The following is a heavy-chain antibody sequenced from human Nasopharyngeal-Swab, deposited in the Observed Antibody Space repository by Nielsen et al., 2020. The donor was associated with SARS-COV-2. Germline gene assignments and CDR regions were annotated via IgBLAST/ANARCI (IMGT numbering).Heavy chain of an antibody. CDR1: GFTFSSYA. V-gene: IGHV3-30-3*01. J-gene: IGHJ6*03. CDR3: ARGLAVAPYYYYMDV. D-gene: IGHD6-19*01. CDR2: ISYDGSNK. Sequence: GESLKISCAASGFTFSSYAMHWVRQAPGKGLEWVAVISYDGSNKYYADSVKGRFTIFRDNSKNTLYLQMNSLRAEDTAVYYCARGLAVAPYYYYMDVWGKGTTVTVSS.